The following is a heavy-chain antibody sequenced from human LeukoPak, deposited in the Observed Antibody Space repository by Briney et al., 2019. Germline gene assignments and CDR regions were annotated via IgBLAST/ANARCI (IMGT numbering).Heavy chain of an antibody. CDR2: IYSGINT. CDR3: ARDRAQGFGSALDY. Sequence: GGSLRLSCAASGFTVSSNYMSWVRQAPGKGLEWVSAIYSGINTHYADSVKGRFTISRDNSKNTLFLQMNSLRAEDTAVYYCARDRAQGFGSALDYWGQGTLVTVSS. D-gene: IGHD3-10*01. J-gene: IGHJ4*02. V-gene: IGHV3-53*01. CDR1: GFTVSSNY.